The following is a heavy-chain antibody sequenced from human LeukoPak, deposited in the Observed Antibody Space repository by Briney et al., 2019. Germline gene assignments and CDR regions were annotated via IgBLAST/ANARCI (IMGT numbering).Heavy chain of an antibody. V-gene: IGHV3-30*02. CDR2: IRYDGSST. D-gene: IGHD1-26*01. J-gene: IGHJ4*02. CDR3: ASDGRRSGSYSNYFDY. CDR1: GFTFSTSG. Sequence: GRSLRLSCAASGFTFSTSGMHWVRQAPGKGLEWVAFIRYDGSSTYYADSVKGRFTISRDNSKNTLFLQMNSLRPEDAAVYYCASDGRRSGSYSNYFDYWGQGTLVTVSS.